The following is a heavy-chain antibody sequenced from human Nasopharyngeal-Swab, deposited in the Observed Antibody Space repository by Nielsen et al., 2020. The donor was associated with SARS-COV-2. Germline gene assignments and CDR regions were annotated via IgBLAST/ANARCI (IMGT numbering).Heavy chain of an antibody. D-gene: IGHD3-10*01. CDR3: AKGDYYGSGSYYSAHFDY. V-gene: IGHV3-11*06. CDR2: ISSSSSYT. CDR1: GFTFTDYY. J-gene: IGHJ4*02. Sequence: GGSLRLSCAASGFTFTDYYMSWVRQAPGKGLEWISYISSSSSYTNHADSVKGRFTISRDNSKNTLYLQMNSLRAEDTAVYYCAKGDYYGSGSYYSAHFDYWGQGTLVTVSS.